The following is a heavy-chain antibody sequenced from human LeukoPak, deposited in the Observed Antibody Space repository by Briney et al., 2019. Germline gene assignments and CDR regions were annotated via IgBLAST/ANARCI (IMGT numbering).Heavy chain of an antibody. Sequence: GGSLRLSCAASGFTFSDYYMSWIRQAPGKGLEWVSYISSSGSTIYYADSVKGRFTISRDNAKNSLFPQMNSLRAEDTAVYYCARGGVYSSSSRAVFDPWGQGTLVTVSS. V-gene: IGHV3-11*04. D-gene: IGHD6-6*01. CDR1: GFTFSDYY. CDR2: ISSSGSTI. J-gene: IGHJ5*02. CDR3: ARGGVYSSSSRAVFDP.